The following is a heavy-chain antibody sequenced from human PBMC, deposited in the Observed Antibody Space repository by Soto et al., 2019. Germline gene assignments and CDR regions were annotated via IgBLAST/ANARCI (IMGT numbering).Heavy chain of an antibody. V-gene: IGHV4-34*01. CDR2: IDHRGST. D-gene: IGHD4-17*01. CDR3: ARDKTEVTTFVYYYYGMDV. CDR1: GGSFRGYY. J-gene: IGHJ6*02. Sequence: QVQLQQWGAGLLKPSETLSLTCAVYGGSFRGYYWSWIRQPPGKGLEWIGEIDHRGSTNYNPSLKSRVTISVDTSKNPFSLKLSSVTAADTAVYYCARDKTEVTTFVYYYYGMDVWGHGTTVTVSS.